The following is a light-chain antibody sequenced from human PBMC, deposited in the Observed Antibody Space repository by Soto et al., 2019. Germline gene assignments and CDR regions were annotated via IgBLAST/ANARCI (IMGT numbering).Light chain of an antibody. CDR3: QQYYTTPLT. V-gene: IGKV4-1*01. Sequence: DIVMTQSPDPLAVSLGERATINCKSSQSVLYSSNHQNYLAWYQQKPGQPPQLLIYWASTRESGVPDRFSGSGSGTDFTLTISSLQAEDVAVYYCQQYYTTPLTFGGGTKGDIK. J-gene: IGKJ4*01. CDR1: QSVLYSSNHQNY. CDR2: WAS.